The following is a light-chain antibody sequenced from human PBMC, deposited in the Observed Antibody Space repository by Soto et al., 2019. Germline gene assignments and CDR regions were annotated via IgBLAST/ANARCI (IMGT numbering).Light chain of an antibody. Sequence: SYELTQPPSVSVAPGQTARITCGGNNIRSKSVHWYQQKAGQAPVLVVNDDRDRPSGIPERFSGSNSGNTATLTISRVEAGDEADYYCQVWDSGSDHYVFGTGTRSPP. V-gene: IGLV3-21*02. CDR2: DDR. J-gene: IGLJ1*01. CDR3: QVWDSGSDHYV. CDR1: NIRSKS.